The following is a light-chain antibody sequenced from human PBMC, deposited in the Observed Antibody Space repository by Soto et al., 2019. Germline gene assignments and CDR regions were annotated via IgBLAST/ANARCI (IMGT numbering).Light chain of an antibody. CDR1: RGVSSSY. CDR3: QQYVSPGT. V-gene: IGKV3-20*01. CDR2: GAS. J-gene: IGKJ1*01. Sequence: EIGLKQSPGALSLSPGERATHSCRASRGVSSSYLAWYQQKPGQAPRLLICGASSRAIHTPDRFSGSGSGTDFTLTISGLEAEDFAVYCCQQYVSPGTFGQGTKVDI.